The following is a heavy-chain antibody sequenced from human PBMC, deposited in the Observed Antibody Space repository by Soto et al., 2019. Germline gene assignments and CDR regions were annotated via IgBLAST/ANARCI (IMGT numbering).Heavy chain of an antibody. D-gene: IGHD1-26*01. Sequence: QVQLVESGGGVVQPGRSLRLSCVASGFTFSTYAFHWVRQAPGKGLEWVAVIWYDGSNKNYADSVKGRFAISRDNSKNTLYLQMNSLRGEDTAVNYCARDKQGASDYWGQGTLVTVSS. CDR3: ARDKQGASDY. V-gene: IGHV3-33*01. CDR1: GFTFSTYA. J-gene: IGHJ4*02. CDR2: IWYDGSNK.